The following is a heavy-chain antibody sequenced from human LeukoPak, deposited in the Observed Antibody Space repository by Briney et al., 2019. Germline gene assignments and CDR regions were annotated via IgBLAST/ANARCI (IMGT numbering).Heavy chain of an antibody. V-gene: IGHV3-11*01. CDR1: GFTFSDYY. D-gene: IGHD6-13*01. J-gene: IGHJ3*02. CDR3: TRPIYALVYSSSWIDEDAFDI. CDR2: ISSSGSTI. Sequence: GGSLRLSCAASGFTFSDYYMSWIRQAPGKGLEWVSYISSSGSTIYYADSVKGRFTISRDNAKNSLYLQMNSLRAEDTAVYYCTRPIYALVYSSSWIDEDAFDIWGQGTMVTVSS.